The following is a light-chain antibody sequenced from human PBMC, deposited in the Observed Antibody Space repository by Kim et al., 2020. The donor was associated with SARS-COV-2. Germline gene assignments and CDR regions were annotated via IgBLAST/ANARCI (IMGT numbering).Light chain of an antibody. CDR2: YDS. J-gene: IGLJ1*01. Sequence: ELTQPPSVSVAPGKTARITCGGKNIGSKSVHWYHQKPAQAPVLLIYYDSDRPSRIPDRFSGSKSRNTATLTISRVEAWDSADYSFQVWASSSDHYVFG. V-gene: IGLV3-21*04. CDR1: NIGSKS. CDR3: QVWASSSDHYV.